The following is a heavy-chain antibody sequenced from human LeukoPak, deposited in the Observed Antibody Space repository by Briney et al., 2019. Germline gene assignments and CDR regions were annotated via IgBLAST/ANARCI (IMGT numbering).Heavy chain of an antibody. CDR3: ARATGVSGDDH. V-gene: IGHV1-18*01. CDR2: ISAYNGNT. Sequence: ASVKVSCKASGYTFTSYGISWVRQAPGQGLEWMGWISAYNGNTNYAQKLQGRVTMTTDTSTSTADMELRSLRSDDTAVYYCARATGVSGDDHWGQGTLVTVSS. CDR1: GYTFTSYG. D-gene: IGHD7-27*01. J-gene: IGHJ4*02.